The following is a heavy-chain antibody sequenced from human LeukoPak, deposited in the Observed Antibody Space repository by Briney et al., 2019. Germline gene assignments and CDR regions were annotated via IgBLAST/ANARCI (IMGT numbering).Heavy chain of an antibody. J-gene: IGHJ4*02. D-gene: IGHD3/OR15-3a*01. V-gene: IGHV3-30*02. CDR1: GFTLRTYG. Sequence: PGGSLRLSCAASGFTLRTYGMHWVRQAPGKGLEWVAFIRNDGTNKYYADSVKGRFTISRDNSKNTLYLQMNSLRAEDTAVYYCAKLRTRPPEYYFDYWGQGTLVTVSS. CDR2: IRNDGTNK. CDR3: AKLRTRPPEYYFDY.